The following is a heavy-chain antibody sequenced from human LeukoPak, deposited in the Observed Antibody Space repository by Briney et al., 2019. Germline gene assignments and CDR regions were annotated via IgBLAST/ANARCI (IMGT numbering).Heavy chain of an antibody. D-gene: IGHD3-22*01. J-gene: IGHJ4*02. Sequence: ASVKVSCKASGYTFTSYGISWVRQAPGQGLEWMGRIIPIFGTANYAQKFQGRVTITTDESTSTAYMELSSLRSEDTAAYYCALTGYYDSSGYYYYPPFDYWGQGTLVTVSS. CDR2: IIPIFGTA. CDR3: ALTGYYDSSGYYYYPPFDY. CDR1: GYTFTSYG. V-gene: IGHV1-69*05.